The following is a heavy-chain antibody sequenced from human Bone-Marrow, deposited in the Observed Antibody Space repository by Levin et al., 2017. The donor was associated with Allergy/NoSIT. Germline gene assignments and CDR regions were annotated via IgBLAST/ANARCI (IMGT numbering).Heavy chain of an antibody. Sequence: MASETLSLTCNVSGGSISSLHYYWGWIRQPPGKGLEWIGSIYSSGPTYYNPSLKNRVTVSVDPSKNQFSLRLSPVTAADTAVYYCARQGGGTGMVYYYYSMDVWGQGTTVTVSS. CDR3: ARQGGGTGMVYYYYSMDV. CDR2: IYSSGPT. V-gene: IGHV4-39*01. D-gene: IGHD5-18*01. CDR1: GGSISSLHYY. J-gene: IGHJ6*02.